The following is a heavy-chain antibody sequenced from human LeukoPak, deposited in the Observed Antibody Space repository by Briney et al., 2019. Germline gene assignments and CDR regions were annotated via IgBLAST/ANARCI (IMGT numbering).Heavy chain of an antibody. Sequence: PGGSLRLSCAASGFTFSRYEMNWVRQAPGKGLEWVSYISSSGSTIYYADSVKGRFTISRDNAKNSLYLQMNSLRAEDTAVYYCAREVVGATRAYYYGMDVWGQGTTVTVSS. CDR1: GFTFSRYE. V-gene: IGHV3-48*03. D-gene: IGHD1-26*01. J-gene: IGHJ6*02. CDR3: AREVVGATRAYYYGMDV. CDR2: ISSSGSTI.